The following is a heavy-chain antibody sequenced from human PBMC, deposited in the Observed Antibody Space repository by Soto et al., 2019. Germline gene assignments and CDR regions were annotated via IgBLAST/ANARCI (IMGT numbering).Heavy chain of an antibody. CDR3: ARRGGSSPFDY. D-gene: IGHD1-26*01. V-gene: IGHV4-39*01. Sequence: PSETLSLTCTFSGGSISSSSYYLGWIRQSPGKGLEWIGNIYYSGSTYYNPSLKSRVTISVDTSKNQFSLKLSSVTAADTAVYYCARRGGSSPFDYWGQGTLVTVSS. CDR1: GGSISSSSYY. CDR2: IYYSGST. J-gene: IGHJ4*02.